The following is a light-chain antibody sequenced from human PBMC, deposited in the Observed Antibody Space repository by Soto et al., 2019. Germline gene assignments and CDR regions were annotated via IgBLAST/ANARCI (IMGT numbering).Light chain of an antibody. CDR3: QQYGSWT. CDR1: QTISSSN. CDR2: GTS. J-gene: IGKJ1*01. Sequence: EIVLTQSPGTLSVSPGERATLSCRASQTISSSNLAWYQQKPGQAPSLLIYGTSSRATGTPDRFSGSGSGTDFTLTISRLEPEDSAIYYCQQYGSWTFGQGTKVEI. V-gene: IGKV3-20*01.